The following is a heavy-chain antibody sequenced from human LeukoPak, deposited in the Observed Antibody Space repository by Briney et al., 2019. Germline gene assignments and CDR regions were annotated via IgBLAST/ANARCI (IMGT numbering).Heavy chain of an antibody. D-gene: IGHD6-19*01. V-gene: IGHV4-59*08. J-gene: IGHJ4*02. Sequence: SETLSLTCTVSGGSINNYYWSWIRQPPGKGLEWIGYIYYSGSTNYNPSLKSRVTISVDTSKNQFSLKLSSVTAADTAVYYCASPSSVAGLNYFDYWGQGALVTVSS. CDR1: GGSINNYY. CDR2: IYYSGST. CDR3: ASPSSVAGLNYFDY.